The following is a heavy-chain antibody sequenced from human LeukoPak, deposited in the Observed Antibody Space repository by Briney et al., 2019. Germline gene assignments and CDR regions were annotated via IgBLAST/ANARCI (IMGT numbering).Heavy chain of an antibody. CDR1: GGFISSYY. CDR3: ARQQWGRNFDY. J-gene: IGHJ4*02. D-gene: IGHD6-19*01. Sequence: ASETLSLTCTVSGGFISSYYWSWIRQPAGKGLEWIGRIYTSGTTNYKPSLKSRVTMSVDTSKNQFSLKLSSVTAADTAVYYCARQQWGRNFDYWGQGTLVTVSS. V-gene: IGHV4-4*07. CDR2: IYTSGTT.